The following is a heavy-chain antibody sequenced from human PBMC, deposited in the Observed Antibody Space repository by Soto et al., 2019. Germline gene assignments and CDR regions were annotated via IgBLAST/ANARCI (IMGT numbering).Heavy chain of an antibody. CDR1: GYTFTSYD. CDR2: MNPNSGNT. D-gene: IGHD3-3*01. Sequence: ASVKVSCKASGYTFTSYDINWVRQATGQGLEWMGWMNPNSGNTGYAQKFQGGVTMTRNTSISTAYMELSSLRSEDTAVYYCARALTGYYDFWSGYLMHYYYYGMDVWG. CDR3: ARALTGYYDFWSGYLMHYYYYGMDV. V-gene: IGHV1-8*01. J-gene: IGHJ6*02.